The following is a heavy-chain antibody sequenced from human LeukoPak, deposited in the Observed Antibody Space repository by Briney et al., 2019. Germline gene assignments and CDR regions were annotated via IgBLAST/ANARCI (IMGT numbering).Heavy chain of an antibody. J-gene: IGHJ4*02. D-gene: IGHD2-21*02. CDR1: GFTLRSYV. V-gene: IGHV3-23*01. CDR3: AKDRLLNCRGDCYIFDY. Sequence: GSLRLSCVASGFTLRSYVMNWVRQTPGKGLEWVSSISGSGDSTFYADSVKGRFIISRDNSKNTLYLQVNGLRTEDTAVYYCAKDRLLNCRGDCYIFDYWGQGTVVTVSS. CDR2: ISGSGDST.